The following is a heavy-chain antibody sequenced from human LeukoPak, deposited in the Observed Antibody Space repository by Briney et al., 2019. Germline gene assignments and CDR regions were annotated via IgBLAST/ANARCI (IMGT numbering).Heavy chain of an antibody. Sequence: SETLSLTCTVSGGSISSYYWSWIRQPPGKGLEWIGYIYYSGSTNYNPSLKSRVTISVDASQNQFSLKLSSVTAADTAVYYCARQWYSSGFYYFDYRGQGTLVTVSS. D-gene: IGHD6-19*01. CDR3: ARQWYSSGFYYFDY. CDR1: GGSISSYY. CDR2: IYYSGST. V-gene: IGHV4-59*01. J-gene: IGHJ4*02.